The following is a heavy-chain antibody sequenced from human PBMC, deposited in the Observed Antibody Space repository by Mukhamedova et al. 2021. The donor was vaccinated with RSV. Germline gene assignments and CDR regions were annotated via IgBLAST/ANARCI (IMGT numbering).Heavy chain of an antibody. CDR3: TTVTPSEMAFDY. CDR2: T. V-gene: IGHV3-15*01. Sequence: TDYAAPVKGRFTISRDDSKNTLYLQMNSLKTEDTAVYYCTTVTPSEMAFDYWGQGTLVTVSS. J-gene: IGHJ4*02. D-gene: IGHD1-14*01.